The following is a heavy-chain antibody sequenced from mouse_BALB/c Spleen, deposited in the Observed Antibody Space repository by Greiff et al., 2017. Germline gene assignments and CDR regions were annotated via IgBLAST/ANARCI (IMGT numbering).Heavy chain of an antibody. CDR2: INPYNGAT. J-gene: IGHJ4*01. CDR3: ARGGYYDAMDY. CDR1: GYSFTGYY. V-gene: IGHV1-26*01. D-gene: IGHD1-1*01. Sequence: EVQLQQSGPELVKPGASVKISCKASGYSFTGYYMHWVKQSHVKSLEWIGRINPYNGATSYNQNFKDKASLTVDKSSSTAYMELHSLTSEDSAVYYCARGGYYDAMDYWGQGTSVTVSS.